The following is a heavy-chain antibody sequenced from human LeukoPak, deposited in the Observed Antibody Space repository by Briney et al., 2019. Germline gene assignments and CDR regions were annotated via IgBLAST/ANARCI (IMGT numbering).Heavy chain of an antibody. J-gene: IGHJ4*02. CDR2: INTSGRT. Sequence: PSETLSFTCNVSGASISSYYWTWIRKPAGKGLEWIGRINTSGRTNYNPSLKSRVTMSVDTSKNQFSLKLISVTAADTAVYYCARTQQWLPIDYWGQGTLVTVSS. V-gene: IGHV4-4*07. CDR3: ARTQQWLPIDY. D-gene: IGHD6-19*01. CDR1: GASISSYY.